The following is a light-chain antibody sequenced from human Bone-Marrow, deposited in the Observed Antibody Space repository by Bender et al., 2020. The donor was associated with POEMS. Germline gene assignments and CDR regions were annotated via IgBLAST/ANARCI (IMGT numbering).Light chain of an antibody. J-gene: IGLJ1*01. CDR3: CSYAGSSTFYV. Sequence: QSALTQPASVSGSPGQSITISCTGTSSDVGGYNYASWYQQHPGKAPKLMIYDVSNRPSGVSNRFSGSKSGNTASLTISGLQAEDEADYYCCSYAGSSTFYVFGTGTKVTVL. V-gene: IGLV2-23*02. CDR2: DVS. CDR1: SSDVGGYNY.